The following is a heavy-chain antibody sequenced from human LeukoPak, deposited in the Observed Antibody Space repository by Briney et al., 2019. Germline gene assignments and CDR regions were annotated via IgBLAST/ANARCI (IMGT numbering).Heavy chain of an antibody. CDR3: MGYCSSTSCYKVDY. V-gene: IGHV3-30*02. D-gene: IGHD2-2*02. CDR2: IRYDGSNK. CDR1: GFTFSSYG. Sequence: GGSLRLSCAASGFTFSSYGMHWVRQAPGKGLEWVAFIRYDGSNKYYADSVKGRFTISRDNPKNTLYLQMNSLRAEDTAVYYCMGYCSSTSCYKVDYWGQGTLVTVSS. J-gene: IGHJ4*02.